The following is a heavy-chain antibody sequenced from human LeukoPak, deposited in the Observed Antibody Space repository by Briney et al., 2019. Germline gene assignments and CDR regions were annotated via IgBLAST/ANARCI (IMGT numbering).Heavy chain of an antibody. V-gene: IGHV3-11*01. Sequence: PGGSLRLSCAASGFTFSDYYMSWIRQAPGKGLEWVSYISSSGSAIYYADSVKGRFTISRDNSKNTVSLQMDNLRVEDTAVYFCQNFQHWGQGTLVTVSS. CDR1: GFTFSDYY. J-gene: IGHJ1*01. CDR3: QNFQH. CDR2: ISSSGSAI.